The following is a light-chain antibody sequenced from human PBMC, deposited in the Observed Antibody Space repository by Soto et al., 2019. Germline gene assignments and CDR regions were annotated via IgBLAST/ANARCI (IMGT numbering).Light chain of an antibody. V-gene: IGKV3-20*01. CDR3: QQYGDSIT. CDR2: DAV. Sequence: VLTQSPGSLSLSPGERATVSRRASQTVTSSYLAWYQQRPGQAPQLLIYDAVKRATGIPDRFSGSESGRDYTLTISRLDPEDSAVYYCQQYGDSITFGGGTKVEIK. J-gene: IGKJ4*01. CDR1: QTVTSSY.